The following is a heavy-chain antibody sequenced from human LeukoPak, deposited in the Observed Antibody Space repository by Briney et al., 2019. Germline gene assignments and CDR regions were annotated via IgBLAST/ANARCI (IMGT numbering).Heavy chain of an antibody. CDR3: AKAVWQWLAVGY. Sequence: PGGSLRLSCAASGFTFSSYDMHWVRQAPGKGLEWVAVISYDGSNKYYADSVKGRLTISRDNSKNTLYLQMNSLRAEDTAVYYCAKAVWQWLAVGYWGQGTLVTVSS. V-gene: IGHV3-30*18. D-gene: IGHD6-19*01. CDR2: ISYDGSNK. CDR1: GFTFSSYD. J-gene: IGHJ4*02.